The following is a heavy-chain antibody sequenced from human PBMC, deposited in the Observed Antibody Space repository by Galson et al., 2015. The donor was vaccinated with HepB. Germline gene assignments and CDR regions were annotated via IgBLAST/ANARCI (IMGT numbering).Heavy chain of an antibody. J-gene: IGHJ4*02. CDR3: AKGQVVTGAYWFDC. CDR1: GFSLSSYN. V-gene: IGHV3-23*01. D-gene: IGHD4-23*01. Sequence: SLRLSCAASGFSLSSYNMNWVRQAPGKGLEWISYINSVSGGSTYYADSVKGRFTIPRDNSKNTLYLRMNSLRAEDTAVYYCAKGQVVTGAYWFDCWGQGTLVTVTS. CDR2: INSVSGGST.